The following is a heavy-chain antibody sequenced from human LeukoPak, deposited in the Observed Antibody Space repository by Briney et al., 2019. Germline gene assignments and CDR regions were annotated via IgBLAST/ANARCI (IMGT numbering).Heavy chain of an antibody. CDR2: ISNNSTTI. CDR3: ARGQLERLF. D-gene: IGHD1-1*01. Sequence: QAGGSLRLSCAASGFTFSSYSMNWVRQAPGKGLEWISYISNNSTTIYYADSVKGRFTISRDNAKNSLYLQMNSLRAEDTAVYYCARGQLERLFWGQGTLVTVSS. J-gene: IGHJ4*02. CDR1: GFTFSSYS. V-gene: IGHV3-48*01.